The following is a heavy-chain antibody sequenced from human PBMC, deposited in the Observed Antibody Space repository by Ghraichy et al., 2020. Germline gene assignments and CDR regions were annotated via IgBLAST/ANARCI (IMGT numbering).Heavy chain of an antibody. CDR2: INGYNGNT. D-gene: IGHD6-19*01. Sequence: ASVKVSCKASGYTFTNYGINWIRQAPGQGPAWMGWINGYNGNTKTTRKFQDRVTMTTDTSTSTAYMDLRSLRFDDTAMYYCARQSCRVGSAIRPRPSDIWGQGTMSTVSA. CDR1: GYTFTNYG. CDR3: ARQSCRVGSAIRPRPSDI. V-gene: IGHV1-18*04. J-gene: IGHJ3*02.